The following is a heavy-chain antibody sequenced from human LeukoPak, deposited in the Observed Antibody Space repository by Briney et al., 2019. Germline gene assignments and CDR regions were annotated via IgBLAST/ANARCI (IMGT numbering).Heavy chain of an antibody. CDR3: ARGSSGPTTYSDY. CDR2: IYYSVST. Sequence: SETLSLTCTVSGASISSYYGSWIRQPPGKGLEWIGYIYYSVSTNYNPSLKSRVTISVDTSKNQSSLQMSSVTAADTAVYYCARGSSGPTTYSDYWGQGTLATVSS. CDR1: GASISSYY. J-gene: IGHJ4*02. V-gene: IGHV4-59*01. D-gene: IGHD3-22*01.